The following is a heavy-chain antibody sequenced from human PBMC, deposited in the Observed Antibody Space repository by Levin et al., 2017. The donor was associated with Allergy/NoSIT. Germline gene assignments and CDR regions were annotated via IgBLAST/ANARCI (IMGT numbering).Heavy chain of an antibody. CDR1: GFTFSDYM. D-gene: IGHD1-26*01. CDR3: ARDLPPYSGSYHFNY. CDR2: ISDDGSNK. V-gene: IGHV3-30*04. J-gene: IGHJ4*02. Sequence: GESLKISCAASGFTFSDYMMHWVRQAPGKGLEWVAVISDDGSNKYYANSVKGRFTISRDNSNNTLYLQMNSLRPEDTAVYYCARDLPPYSGSYHFNYWGQGTLVSVSS.